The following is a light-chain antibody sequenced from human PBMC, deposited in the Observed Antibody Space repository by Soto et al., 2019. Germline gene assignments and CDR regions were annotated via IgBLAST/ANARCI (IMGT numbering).Light chain of an antibody. CDR2: AAS. J-gene: IGKJ5*01. CDR3: QQYNNWS. Sequence: EILLRQSPGTLSLSPGERATISCRASQSVSSSYLAWYQQKPGQAPRLLIYAASTRATGIPARFSGSGSGTEFTLTISSMQSEDFAVYYCQQYNNWSFGQGTRLEIK. V-gene: IGKV3-15*01. CDR1: QSVSSSY.